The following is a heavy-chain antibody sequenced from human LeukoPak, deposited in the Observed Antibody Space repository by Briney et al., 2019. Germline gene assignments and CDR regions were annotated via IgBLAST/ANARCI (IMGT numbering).Heavy chain of an antibody. CDR3: ARAGQYYYDSSGYYLLDAFDI. CDR2: IYYSGST. J-gene: IGHJ3*02. D-gene: IGHD3-22*01. CDR1: GGSISSYY. V-gene: IGHV4-59*08. Sequence: SETLSLTCTVSGGSISSYYWSWIRQPPGKGLEWIGYIYYSGSTNYNPSLKSRVTISVDTSKNQFSLKLSSVTAADTAVYYCARAGQYYYDSSGYYLLDAFDIWGQGTMVTVSS.